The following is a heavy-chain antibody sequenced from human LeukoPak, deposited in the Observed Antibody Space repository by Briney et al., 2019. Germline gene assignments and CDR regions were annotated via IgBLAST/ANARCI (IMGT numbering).Heavy chain of an antibody. V-gene: IGHV1-18*01. Sequence: ASVKVSCKASGYTFTSYGISWVRQAPGQGLEWMGWISAYNGNTNYAQKLQGRVTMTTDTSTSTAYMELSSLRSEDTAVYYCEGSEYQLLFAYWGQGTLVTVSS. CDR3: EGSEYQLLFAY. J-gene: IGHJ4*02. D-gene: IGHD2-2*01. CDR2: ISAYNGNT. CDR1: GYTFTSYG.